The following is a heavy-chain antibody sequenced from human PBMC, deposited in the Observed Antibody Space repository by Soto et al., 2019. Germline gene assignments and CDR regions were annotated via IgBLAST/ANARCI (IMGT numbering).Heavy chain of an antibody. CDR1: GFTFTSSA. CDR2: IAVARGDT. Sequence: ASVKVSCKASGFTFTSSAVQWARQARGQRLEWIGWIAVARGDTNYAQKFQGRVTMTRNTSISTAYMELSSLRSEDTAVYYCARGRGPSIAVAGPLFDYWGQGTLVTVSS. V-gene: IGHV1-58*01. CDR3: ARGRGPSIAVAGPLFDY. J-gene: IGHJ4*02. D-gene: IGHD6-19*01.